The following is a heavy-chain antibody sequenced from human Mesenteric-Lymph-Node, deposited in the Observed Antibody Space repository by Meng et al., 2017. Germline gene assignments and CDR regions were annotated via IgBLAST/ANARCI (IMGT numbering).Heavy chain of an antibody. J-gene: IGHJ4*02. D-gene: IGHD5-12*01. Sequence: SETLSLTCTVSGASISSGSYYWSWIRRPAGKGLEWIGRISSSGRTNYKPSLESRVTISVDTSNNHFSLKLSSVTAADTAVYYCARELQYSGYNQYYFDYRGQGTLVTVSS. CDR1: GASISSGSYY. V-gene: IGHV4-61*02. CDR3: ARELQYSGYNQYYFDY. CDR2: ISSSGRT.